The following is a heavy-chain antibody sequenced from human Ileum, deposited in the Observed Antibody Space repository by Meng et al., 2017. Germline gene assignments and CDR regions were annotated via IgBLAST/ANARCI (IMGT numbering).Heavy chain of an antibody. CDR2: ISSTSDFI. CDR1: GFTFSSYS. CDR3: ARRDYESGPLPPDY. D-gene: IGHD4-17*01. Sequence: GGSLRLSCAASGFTFSSYSMIWVRQAPGKGLEWVSSISSTSDFIYYAESMKGRFTISRDNAKNSLYLQMNSLRAEDTAVYYCARRDYESGPLPPDYWGQGDLVTVYS. V-gene: IGHV3-21*01. J-gene: IGHJ4*02.